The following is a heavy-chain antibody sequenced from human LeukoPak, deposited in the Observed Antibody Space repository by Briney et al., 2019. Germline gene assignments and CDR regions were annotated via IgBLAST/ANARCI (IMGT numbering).Heavy chain of an antibody. CDR3: ARRTYSNHFFDY. CDR1: GFTFSDYY. V-gene: IGHV3-11*01. Sequence: PGGSLRLSCAASGFTFSDYYMSWIRQAPGKGLDWVSDISESGDSKFYTDSVKGRFTISRDNAKKSLYLQMSSLRAEDTAVYYCARRTYSNHFFDYWGQGTLVTYSS. D-gene: IGHD4-11*01. CDR2: ISESGDSK. J-gene: IGHJ4*02.